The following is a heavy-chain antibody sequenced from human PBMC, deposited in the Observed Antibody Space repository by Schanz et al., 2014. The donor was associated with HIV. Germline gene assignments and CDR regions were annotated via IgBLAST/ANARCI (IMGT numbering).Heavy chain of an antibody. CDR3: ARDQNVISMVRGVMGGVDY. CDR1: GYTFTGYY. J-gene: IGHJ4*02. D-gene: IGHD3-10*01. Sequence: QVQLVQSGAEVKKPGASVKVSCKASGYTFTGYYMHWVRQAPGQGLEWMGWINPNSGGTNYAQKFQGRVTMTRDTSISTADMELRRLRSDDTAVYYCARDQNVISMVRGVMGGVDYWGQGTLVTVSS. CDR2: INPNSGGT. V-gene: IGHV1-2*02.